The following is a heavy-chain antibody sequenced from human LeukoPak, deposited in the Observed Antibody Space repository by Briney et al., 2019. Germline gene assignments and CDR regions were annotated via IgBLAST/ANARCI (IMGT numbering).Heavy chain of an antibody. CDR2: IKQDGSEK. J-gene: IGHJ4*02. Sequence: GGSLSLSCAASGFTFRSYWMSWVRQAPGKGLEWVANIKQDGSEKYYVGSVKGRFTISRDNAKNSLYLQMNSLRAEDTAVYYCARDTRTDYYDSSLFFDGFDYWGQGTLVTVSS. D-gene: IGHD3-22*01. V-gene: IGHV3-7*01. CDR3: ARDTRTDYYDSSLFFDGFDY. CDR1: GFTFRSYW.